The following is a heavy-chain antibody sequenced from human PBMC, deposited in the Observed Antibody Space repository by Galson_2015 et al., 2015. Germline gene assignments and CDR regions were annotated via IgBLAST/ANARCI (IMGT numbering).Heavy chain of an antibody. CDR2: IIPIFGTA. J-gene: IGHJ6*02. D-gene: IGHD3-10*01. CDR3: ARDPQIWFGELLFFGTPHHPGKCYYGMDV. V-gene: IGHV1-69*13. Sequence: SVKVSCKASGGTFSSYAISWVRQAPGQGLEWMGGIIPIFGTANYAQKFQGRVTITADESTSTAYMELRSLRSDDTAVYYCARDPQIWFGELLFFGTPHHPGKCYYGMDVWGQGTTVTVSS. CDR1: GGTFSSYA.